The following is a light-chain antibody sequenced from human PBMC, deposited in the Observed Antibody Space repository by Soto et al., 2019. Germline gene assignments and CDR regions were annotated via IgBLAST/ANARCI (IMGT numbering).Light chain of an antibody. V-gene: IGKV1D-12*01. CDR1: QGISSW. Sequence: DLPMTQSPSSVAASVGDRVTITCRSSQGISSWLAWYQQKPGKAPKLLIYAASSLQSGVPSRCSGSGSRTDFTLTISILQPEDFASYYCQQANSFPLTFGGGTKVEIK. CDR3: QQANSFPLT. CDR2: AAS. J-gene: IGKJ4*01.